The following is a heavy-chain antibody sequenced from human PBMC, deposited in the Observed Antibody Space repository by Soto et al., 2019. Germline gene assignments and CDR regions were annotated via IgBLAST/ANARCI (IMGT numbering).Heavy chain of an antibody. CDR3: ARDYYAAEY. J-gene: IGHJ4*01. CDR2: IYYTGAT. CDR1: GGSVISRGCR. Sequence: LLPLPLTCSVSGGSVISRGCRWNFNRQPPGKGLERVGYIYYTGATNYNPSLKSRVTISADTSRNHFSLKLTSVTAADTAVYGCARDYYAAEYWRHGTLVPVSP. V-gene: IGHV4-61*03. D-gene: IGHD3-10*01.